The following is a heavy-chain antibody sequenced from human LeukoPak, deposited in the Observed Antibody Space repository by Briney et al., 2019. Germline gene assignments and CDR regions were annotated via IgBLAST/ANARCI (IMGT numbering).Heavy chain of an antibody. V-gene: IGHV1-2*02. CDR1: GYTFTGYY. D-gene: IGHD3-10*01. CDR3: ARVDYGSGSYYNLAY. CDR2: INPNSGGT. Sequence: GASVKVSCKASGYTFTGYYMHWVRQAPGQGLEWMGWINPNSGGTNYAQKFQGRVTMTRDTSISTAYMELSRLRSDDTAVYYCARVDYGSGSYYNLAYWGQGTLVTVSS. J-gene: IGHJ4*02.